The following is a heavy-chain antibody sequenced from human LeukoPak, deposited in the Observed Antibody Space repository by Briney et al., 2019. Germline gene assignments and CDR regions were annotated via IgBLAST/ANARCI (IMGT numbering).Heavy chain of an antibody. Sequence: GGSLRLSCAASGFPFSRYAMSWVRQTAERGLGWVSVISGSDGSTYYADSVKGRFTITRDDSRNTMHLQMNNPRAEDTAVYYCAKPVSCDITTCYAGMPPDYWGQGTLVTAS. CDR1: GFPFSRYA. V-gene: IGHV3-23*01. CDR2: ISGSDGST. CDR3: AKPVSCDITTCYAGMPPDY. J-gene: IGHJ4*02. D-gene: IGHD2/OR15-2a*01.